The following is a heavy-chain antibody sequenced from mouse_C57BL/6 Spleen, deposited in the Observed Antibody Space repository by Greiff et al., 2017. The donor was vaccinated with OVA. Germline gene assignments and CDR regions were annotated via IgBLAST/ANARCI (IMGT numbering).Heavy chain of an antibody. V-gene: IGHV1-54*01. CDR1: GYAFTNYL. J-gene: IGHJ4*01. CDR2: INPGSGGT. D-gene: IGHD2-1*01. Sequence: LEESGAELVRPGTSVKVSCKASGYAFTNYLIEWVKQRPGQGLEWIGVINPGSGGTNYNEKFKGKATLTADKSSSTAYMQLSSLTSEDSAVYFCARSEGNYEMDYWGQGTSVTVSS. CDR3: ARSEGNYEMDY.